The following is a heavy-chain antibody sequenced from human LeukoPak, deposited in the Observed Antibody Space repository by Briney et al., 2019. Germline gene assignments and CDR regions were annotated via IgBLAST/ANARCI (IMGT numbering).Heavy chain of an antibody. J-gene: IGHJ4*02. CDR2: ISNDGSHK. D-gene: IGHD2-2*01. V-gene: IGHV3-30*18. CDR3: AKGGVPTAMVDY. Sequence: QSGGSLRLSCVVSGFTFSTYGMHGVRQAPGKGLEWLAVISNDGSHKYYADSVKGRFTISRDNSNNTLSMQMNSLRIEDTAVYYCAKGGVPTAMVDYWGQGILVTVSS. CDR1: GFTFSTYG.